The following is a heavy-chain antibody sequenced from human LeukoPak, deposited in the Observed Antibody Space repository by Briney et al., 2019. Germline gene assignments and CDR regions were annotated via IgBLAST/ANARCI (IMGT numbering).Heavy chain of an antibody. V-gene: IGHV3-7*01. Sequence: PGGSLRLSCTASGFTFSDYWMTWVRQAPGKGPEWVANIKQDGSQRYYVDSVRGRFTISRDNAKNSLFLLMNGLRAEDTAVYYCARRGGSSSRRSPIDYWGQGTLVTVSS. CDR1: GFTFSDYW. CDR3: ARRGGSSSRRSPIDY. J-gene: IGHJ4*02. CDR2: IKQDGSQR. D-gene: IGHD6-6*01.